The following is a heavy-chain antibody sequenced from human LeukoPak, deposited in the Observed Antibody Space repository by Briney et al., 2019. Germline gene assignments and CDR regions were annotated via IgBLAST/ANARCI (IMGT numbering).Heavy chain of an antibody. J-gene: IGHJ2*01. D-gene: IGHD2-15*01. CDR3: ARGSDCSGGSCYSYWYFDL. Sequence: GGSLRLSCAASGFTFSDYSMNWVRQAPGKGLEWVSYISSSSSTVYYADSVKGRFTISRDNAKNSLYLQMNSLRDEDTAVYYRARGSDCSGGSCYSYWYFDLWGRGTLVTVSS. CDR2: ISSSSSTV. V-gene: IGHV3-48*02. CDR1: GFTFSDYS.